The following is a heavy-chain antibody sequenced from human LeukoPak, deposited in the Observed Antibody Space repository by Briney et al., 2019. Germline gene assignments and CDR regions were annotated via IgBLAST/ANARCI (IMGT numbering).Heavy chain of an antibody. Sequence: GGSLRLSCAASGVTFSSDDMHWVRQATGKGLEWVSAIGTAGDTYYPGSVKGRFTISRENAKNSLYLQMNSLRAEDTAVYYCARGSIWGSDKAGAFDIWGQGTMVTVSS. CDR3: ARGSIWGSDKAGAFDI. V-gene: IGHV3-13*01. CDR1: GVTFSSDD. CDR2: IGTAGDT. J-gene: IGHJ3*02. D-gene: IGHD3-16*01.